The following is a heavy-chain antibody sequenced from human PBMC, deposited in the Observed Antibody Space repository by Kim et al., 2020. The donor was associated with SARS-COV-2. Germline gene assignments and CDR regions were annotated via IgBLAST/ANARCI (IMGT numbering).Heavy chain of an antibody. V-gene: IGHV3-74*01. D-gene: IGHD4-17*01. CDR2: INSDGSSI. CDR3: ARVARNNYGDYVEFDY. J-gene: IGHJ4*02. Sequence: GGSLRLSCAASGFTFSSYWMHWVRQAPGKGLVWVSRINSDGSSINYADSVKGRFTISRDNAKNTLYLQMNGLRAEDTAVYYCARVARNNYGDYVEFDYWGQGPLVTVSS. CDR1: GFTFSSYW.